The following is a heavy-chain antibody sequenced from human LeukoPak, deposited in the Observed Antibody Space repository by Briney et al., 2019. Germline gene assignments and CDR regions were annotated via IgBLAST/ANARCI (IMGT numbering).Heavy chain of an antibody. CDR1: GFTFSSYG. CDR2: ISSSSSYI. Sequence: GGSLRLSCAASGFTFSSYGMHWVRQAPGKGLEWVSSISSSSSYIYYADSVKGRFTISRDNAKNSLYLQMNSLRAEDTAVYYCARDGAYYYDSSGYFFDYWGQGTLVTVSS. D-gene: IGHD3-22*01. V-gene: IGHV3-21*01. CDR3: ARDGAYYYDSSGYFFDY. J-gene: IGHJ4*02.